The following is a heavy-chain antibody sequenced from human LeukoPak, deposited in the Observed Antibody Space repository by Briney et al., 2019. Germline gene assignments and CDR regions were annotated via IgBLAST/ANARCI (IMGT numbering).Heavy chain of an antibody. D-gene: IGHD3-9*01. CDR3: ARRRLVGGNWFDP. Sequence: ASVKVSCKASGYTFAGYYIHWVRQAPGQGLEWMGWINPNSGGTNYAQKFQGRVTMTRDTSISTAYMELSRLRSDDTAVYYCARRRLVGGNWFDPWGQGTLVTVSS. CDR1: GYTFAGYY. V-gene: IGHV1-2*02. J-gene: IGHJ5*02. CDR2: INPNSGGT.